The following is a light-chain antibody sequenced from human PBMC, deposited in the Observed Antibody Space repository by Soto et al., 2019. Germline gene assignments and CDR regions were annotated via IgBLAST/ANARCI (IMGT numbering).Light chain of an antibody. CDR3: QQRGYWYN. J-gene: IGKJ2*01. CDR2: DAS. V-gene: IGKV3-11*01. Sequence: EIVLTQSPATLSLSPGERATLSCRASRSISNYLAWYQQTPGQPPRLLIYDASNRATDIPARFSGSGSATDLPRTISSLEPEDFAVYYCQQRGYWYNFGQGTKLEIK. CDR1: RSISNY.